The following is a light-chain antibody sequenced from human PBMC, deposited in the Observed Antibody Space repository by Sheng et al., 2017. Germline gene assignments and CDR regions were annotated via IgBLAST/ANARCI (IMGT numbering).Light chain of an antibody. J-gene: IGKJ4*01. CDR3: QQLNSYPLT. V-gene: IGKV1-9*01. CDR2: AAS. CDR1: QGISSY. Sequence: IQLTQSPSSLSASVGDRVTITCRASQGISSYLAWYQQKPGKAPKLLIYAASTLQSGVPSRFSGSGSGTDFTLTISSLQPEVFATYYCQQLNSYPLTFGGGPRWRSN.